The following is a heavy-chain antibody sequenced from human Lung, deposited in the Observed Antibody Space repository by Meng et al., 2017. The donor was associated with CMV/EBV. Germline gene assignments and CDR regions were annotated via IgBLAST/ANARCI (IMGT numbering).Heavy chain of an antibody. D-gene: IGHD2-15*01. V-gene: IGHV3-48*03. J-gene: IGHJ2*01. CDR2: ISSSGSTI. CDR1: GFTLSSYE. Sequence: SXAASGFTLSSYEMNWVRQAPGKGLEWVSYISSSGSTIYYADSVKGRFTISRDNDKNSLYLQMNSLRAEDTAVYYCARDLSIVVTHGGYWYFDLWXRGTXVTVAS. CDR3: ARDLSIVVTHGGYWYFDL.